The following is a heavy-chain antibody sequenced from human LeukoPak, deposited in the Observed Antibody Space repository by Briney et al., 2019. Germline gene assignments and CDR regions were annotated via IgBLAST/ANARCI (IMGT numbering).Heavy chain of an antibody. Sequence: GGSLRLSCAASGFTFSSYDMSWVRQAPGKGLEWVSRISASGYTTYYADSVKGRFTLSRDNSKNTLYLQMNSLRAEDTAVYYCAKDVYCSSTSCYPNWFDPWGQGTLVTVSS. CDR2: ISASGYTT. CDR1: GFTFSSYD. V-gene: IGHV3-23*01. CDR3: AKDVYCSSTSCYPNWFDP. J-gene: IGHJ5*02. D-gene: IGHD2-2*01.